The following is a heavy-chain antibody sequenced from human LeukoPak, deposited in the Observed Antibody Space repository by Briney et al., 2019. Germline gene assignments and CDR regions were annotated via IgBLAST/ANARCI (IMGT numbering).Heavy chain of an antibody. V-gene: IGHV4-34*01. D-gene: IGHD5-18*01. CDR2: INHSGST. Sequence: SETLSLTCAVYGGSFSGYYWSWIRQPPGKGLEWIGEINHSGSTNYNPSLKSRVTISVDTSKNQFSLKLSSVTAADTAVYYCARGRRPAYSYGFSASPYFDYWGQGTLVTVSS. CDR3: ARGRRPAYSYGFSASPYFDY. CDR1: GGSFSGYY. J-gene: IGHJ4*02.